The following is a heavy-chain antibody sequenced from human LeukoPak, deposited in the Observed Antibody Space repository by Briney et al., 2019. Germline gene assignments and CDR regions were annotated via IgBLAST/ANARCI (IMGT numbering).Heavy chain of an antibody. V-gene: IGHV4-31*03. D-gene: IGHD1-26*01. Sequence: SETLSLTCTVSGGSISSGGYYWSWIRQHPGKGLEWIGYIYYSGSTYYNPSLKSRVTISVDTSKNQFSLKLSSVTAADTAVYYCAGTLKRATTPFDYWGQGTLVTVSS. CDR2: IYYSGST. J-gene: IGHJ4*02. CDR1: GGSISSGGYY. CDR3: AGTLKRATTPFDY.